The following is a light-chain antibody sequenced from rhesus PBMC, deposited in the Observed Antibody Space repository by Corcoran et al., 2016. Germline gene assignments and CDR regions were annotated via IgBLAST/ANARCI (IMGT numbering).Light chain of an antibody. CDR2: DAS. V-gene: IGKV3-17*01. J-gene: IGKJ1*01. CDR1: QSVSSS. Sequence: EIVMTQSPVTLSLSPGERATLSCWASQSVSSSVAWSQQKAGQAPRLLIDDASSRVTGIPDRFSGSGSGTDFTLPISSLEPEDVAVYFCQQESSWSKTFGQGPKVEI. CDR3: QQESSWSKT.